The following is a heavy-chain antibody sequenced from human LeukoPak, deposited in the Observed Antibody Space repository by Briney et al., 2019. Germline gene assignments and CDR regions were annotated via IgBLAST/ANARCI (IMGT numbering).Heavy chain of an antibody. CDR3: AREDTPNYYMDV. CDR2: ISSSSSYI. V-gene: IGHV3-21*01. Sequence: SPGGSLRLSCAASGFTFSSYGMNWVRQAPGKGLEWVSSISSSSSYIYYADSVEGRFTISRDNAKNSLYLQMNSLRAEDTAVYYCAREDTPNYYMDVWGKGTTVTVSS. CDR1: GFTFSSYG. J-gene: IGHJ6*03.